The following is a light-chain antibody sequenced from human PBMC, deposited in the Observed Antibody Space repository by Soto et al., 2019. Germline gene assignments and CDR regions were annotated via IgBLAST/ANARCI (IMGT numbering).Light chain of an antibody. Sequence: EGVMTQSQATLSVSPGERATLSCRASQSVRSNLAWYQQKPGQAPRLLIYGASTRATGIPARFSGSGSGTEFTLTISSLQSEDFAVYYCQQYNNWPPWTFAQGTKVAIK. CDR3: QQYNNWPPWT. V-gene: IGKV3-15*01. CDR2: GAS. J-gene: IGKJ1*01. CDR1: QSVRSN.